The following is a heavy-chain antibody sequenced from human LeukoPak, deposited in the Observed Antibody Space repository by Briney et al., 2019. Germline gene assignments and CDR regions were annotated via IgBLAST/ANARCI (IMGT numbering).Heavy chain of an antibody. CDR3: ARGRRYCSSTSCYRGWGFDY. CDR1: GGSFSGYY. V-gene: IGHV4-34*01. Sequence: KPSETLSLTCAVYGGSFSGYYWSWIRQPPGKGLEWIGEINHSGSTNYNPPPKSRVTISVDTSKNQFSLKLSSVTAADTAVYYCARGRRYCSSTSCYRGWGFDYWGQGTLVTVSS. CDR2: INHSGST. D-gene: IGHD2-2*01. J-gene: IGHJ4*02.